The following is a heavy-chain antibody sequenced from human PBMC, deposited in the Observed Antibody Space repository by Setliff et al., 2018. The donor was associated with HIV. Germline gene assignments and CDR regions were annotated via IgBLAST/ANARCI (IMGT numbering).Heavy chain of an antibody. V-gene: IGHV4-59*02. CDR3: ARVGGQHYDSWSGNYTPWGDF. J-gene: IGHJ4*02. D-gene: IGHD3-3*01. CDR2: VHSSGST. Sequence: SETLSLTCTVSGSSVTNNYWSWIRQPPGKGLEWLGYVHSSGSTNYNPSLKSRVTISIDTSKEWFSLQLTSVTRADTATYYSARVGGQHYDSWSGNYTPWGDFWGQGTLVTVSS. CDR1: GSSVTNNY.